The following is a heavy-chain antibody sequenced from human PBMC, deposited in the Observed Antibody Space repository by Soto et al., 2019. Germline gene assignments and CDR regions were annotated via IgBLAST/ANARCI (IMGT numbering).Heavy chain of an antibody. V-gene: IGHV5-10-1*01. D-gene: IGHD2-2*01. CDR1: GYTFTTFW. J-gene: IGHJ5*02. CDR3: ARLFCSSSTCDSWFDP. Sequence: LKISCTGFGYTFTTFWISWVRQMPGRGLEWMGRIDPRDSYTNYSPSFQGHVTISADKSISTAYLQWGSLKASDTAMYYCARLFCSSSTCDSWFDPWGQGTLVTVSS. CDR2: IDPRDSYT.